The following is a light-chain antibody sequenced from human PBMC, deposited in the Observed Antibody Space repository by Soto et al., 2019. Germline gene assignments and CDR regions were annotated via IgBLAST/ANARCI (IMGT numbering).Light chain of an antibody. V-gene: IGKV3-20*01. J-gene: IGKJ1*01. CDR3: QQYGSSGT. CDR2: GAS. Sequence: EIGLTQSPGTLSLSPGDRATLSCRASESVGSTYVAWYQQKPGQAPRLLIYGASTRATGIPARFSGSGSGTEFTLTISRLEPGDFAVYYCQQYGSSGTFGQGTKV. CDR1: ESVGSTY.